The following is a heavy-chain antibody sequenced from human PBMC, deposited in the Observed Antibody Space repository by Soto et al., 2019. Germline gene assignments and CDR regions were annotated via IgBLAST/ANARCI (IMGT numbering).Heavy chain of an antibody. Sequence: GGSLRLSCAASGFTFSSYAMSWVRQAPGKGLEWVSAISGSGGSTYYADSVKGRFTISRDNSKNTLYLQMNSLRAEDTAVYYCAKTKNDILTGYYYFDYWGQGTLVTVSS. CDR1: GFTFSSYA. D-gene: IGHD3-9*01. V-gene: IGHV3-23*01. CDR2: ISGSGGST. J-gene: IGHJ4*02. CDR3: AKTKNDILTGYYYFDY.